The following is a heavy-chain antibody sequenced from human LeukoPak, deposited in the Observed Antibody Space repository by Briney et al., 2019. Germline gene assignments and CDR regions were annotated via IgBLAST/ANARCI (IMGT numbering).Heavy chain of an antibody. V-gene: IGHV4-39*07. Sequence: SETLSLTCTVSGGSISSSSYYWGWIRQPPGKGLEWIGSIYYSGSTYYNPSLKSRVTISVDTSKNQFSLKLSSVTAADTAVCYCARDQLYYYGSGSYFDYWGQGTLVTVSS. D-gene: IGHD3-10*01. CDR2: IYYSGST. CDR1: GGSISSSSYY. J-gene: IGHJ4*02. CDR3: ARDQLYYYGSGSYFDY.